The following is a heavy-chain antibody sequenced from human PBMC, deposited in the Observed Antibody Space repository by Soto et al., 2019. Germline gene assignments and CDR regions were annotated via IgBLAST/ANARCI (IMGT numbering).Heavy chain of an antibody. Sequence: GASVKVSCKASGYTFTRYTMNWVRQAPGQRLEWMGWINPDNGNTKSSQKFQDRVIITRDTSASTAYMDLSSLRSEDTAVYYCAGGIATGKLDPWGQVTLVPVSS. CDR2: INPDNGNT. CDR3: AGGIATGKLDP. CDR1: GYTFTRYT. J-gene: IGHJ5*02. D-gene: IGHD2-15*01. V-gene: IGHV1-3*01.